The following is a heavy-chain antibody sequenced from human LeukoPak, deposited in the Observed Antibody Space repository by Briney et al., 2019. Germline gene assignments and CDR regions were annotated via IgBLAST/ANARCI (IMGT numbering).Heavy chain of an antibody. CDR2: FSYNGYTK. CDR3: ARDHPSGPGWYFDL. CDR1: GFTFSSYS. V-gene: IGHV3-30*03. Sequence: GGSLRLSCAASGFTFSSYSMNWVRQAPGKGLEWVAVFSYNGYTKYYADSVKGRFTISRDNSKNTLDLQMNSLTPEDTAVFYCARDHPSGPGWYFDLWGRGTLVTVSS. J-gene: IGHJ2*01.